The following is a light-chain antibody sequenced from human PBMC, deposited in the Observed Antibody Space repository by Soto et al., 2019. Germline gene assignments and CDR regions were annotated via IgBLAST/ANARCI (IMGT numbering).Light chain of an antibody. J-gene: IGKJ1*01. CDR3: QQYNNWPRT. Sequence: EIVMTQSPATLSVCPGERATLSCRASQSVSGNLAWYQQKPGQAPRLLIYGASTRATGIPGKFSGSGSGTEFTLTISSLQSEDFAVYYCQQYNNWPRTFGQGTKVEIK. V-gene: IGKV3-15*01. CDR2: GAS. CDR1: QSVSGN.